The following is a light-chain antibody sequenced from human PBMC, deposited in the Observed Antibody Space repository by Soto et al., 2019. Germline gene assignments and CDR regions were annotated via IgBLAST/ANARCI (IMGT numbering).Light chain of an antibody. J-gene: IGLJ2*01. CDR1: SSNIGAGYD. Sequence: QSVLTQPPSVSGAPGQRVTISCTGSSSNIGAGYDVHWYQQLPGTAPKLLIYGNSNRPSGVPDRFSGSKSGTSASLAITGPRAEEGADFYCQSYDSSLGGLVFGGGTKLTVL. V-gene: IGLV1-40*01. CDR2: GNS. CDR3: QSYDSSLGGLV.